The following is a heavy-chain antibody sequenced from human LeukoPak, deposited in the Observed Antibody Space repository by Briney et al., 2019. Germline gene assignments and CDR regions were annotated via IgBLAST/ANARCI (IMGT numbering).Heavy chain of an antibody. Sequence: GGSLRLSCAASGFTFSSYTMNWVRQAPGKGLEWVSCISSSSSYIYYADSVKGRFTISRDNTKNSLILQMDSLIAEDTAVYYCARGKTAFDILTGYDSWGRGTLVTVSS. CDR1: GFTFSSYT. CDR2: ISSSSSYI. D-gene: IGHD3-9*01. CDR3: ARGKTAFDILTGYDS. J-gene: IGHJ5*01. V-gene: IGHV3-21*01.